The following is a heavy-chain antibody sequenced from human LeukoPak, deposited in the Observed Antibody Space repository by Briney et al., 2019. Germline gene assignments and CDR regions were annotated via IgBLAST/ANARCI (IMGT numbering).Heavy chain of an antibody. CDR2: INPNSGGT. CDR3: ARALPTTVVTPTDAFDI. CDR1: GYTFTSYN. Sequence: ASVKVPCKASGYTFTSYNMHWVRQAPGQGLEWMGWINPNSGGTKYAQNFQGWVTITRNTSISTAYMELSSLRSDDTAVYYCARALPTTVVTPTDAFDIWGQGTMVTVSS. V-gene: IGHV1-2*04. D-gene: IGHD4-23*01. J-gene: IGHJ3*02.